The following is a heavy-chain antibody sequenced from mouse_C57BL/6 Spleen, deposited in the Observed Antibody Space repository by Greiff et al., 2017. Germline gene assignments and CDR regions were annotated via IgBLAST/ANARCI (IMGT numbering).Heavy chain of an antibody. D-gene: IGHD1-1*01. CDR2: INPNNGGT. V-gene: IGHV1-26*01. J-gene: IGHJ4*01. CDR1: GYTFTDYY. CDR3: ARSTTVEDYAMDY. Sequence: EVQLQQSGPELVKPGASVKISCKASGYTFTDYYMNWVKQSHGKSLEWIGDINPNNGGTSYNQKFKGKATLTVDKSSSTAYMELRSLTSEDSVVYYCARSTTVEDYAMDYWGQGTSVTVSS.